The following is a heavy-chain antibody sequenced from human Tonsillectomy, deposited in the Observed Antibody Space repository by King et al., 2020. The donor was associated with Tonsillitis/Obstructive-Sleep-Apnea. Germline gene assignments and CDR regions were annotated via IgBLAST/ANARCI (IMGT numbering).Heavy chain of an antibody. CDR3: TTGYGDY. D-gene: IGHD5-12*01. Sequence: VQLVESGGGLVQPGGSLKLSCAASGLTFSDSTMHWVRQASGKGLEWVGRIRRKVNSYATVYAESVKGRFTISRDDSKNTGDLQMNSLKTEDTAVYHCTTGYGDYWGQGTLVTVSS. V-gene: IGHV3-73*01. CDR2: IRRKVNSYAT. CDR1: GLTFSDST. J-gene: IGHJ4*02.